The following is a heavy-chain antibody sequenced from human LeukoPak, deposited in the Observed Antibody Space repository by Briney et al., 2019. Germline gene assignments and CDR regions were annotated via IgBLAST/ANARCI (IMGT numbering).Heavy chain of an antibody. CDR2: IYYSGST. CDR1: GGSINNYY. V-gene: IGHV4-59*01. J-gene: IGHJ4*02. Sequence: SETLSLTCTVSGGSINNYYWSWIRQPPGKGLEWIGYIYYSGSTSYNPSLKSRVTISVDTSKNQFSLKLSSVTAADTAVYYCARGSHTMVRGVIDYWGQGTLVTVSS. D-gene: IGHD3-10*01. CDR3: ARGSHTMVRGVIDY.